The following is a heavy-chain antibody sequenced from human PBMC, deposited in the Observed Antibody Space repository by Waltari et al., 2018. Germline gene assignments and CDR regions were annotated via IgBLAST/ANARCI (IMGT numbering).Heavy chain of an antibody. CDR3: ARQGHYDFWTGYYLFDY. Sequence: QVQLQESGPGLVKPSETLSLTCTVSGGSISNYYWSWIRQSPGKGLDCIGSIYYSGSTNYNPSLKSRVTLSVDTSKNHFSLQLSSVTAADTALYYCARQGHYDFWTGYYLFDYWGQGTLVTVSS. CDR1: GGSISNYY. D-gene: IGHD3-3*01. J-gene: IGHJ4*02. V-gene: IGHV4-59*08. CDR2: IYYSGST.